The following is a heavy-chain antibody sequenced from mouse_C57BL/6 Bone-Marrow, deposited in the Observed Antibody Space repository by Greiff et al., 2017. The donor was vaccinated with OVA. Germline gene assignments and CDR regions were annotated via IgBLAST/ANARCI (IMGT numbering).Heavy chain of an antibody. D-gene: IGHD2-3*01. CDR2: ISYDGSN. V-gene: IGHV3-6*01. CDR3: ARARVYDGYPWFAY. CDR1: GYSITSGYY. J-gene: IGHJ3*01. Sequence: EVKLMESGPGLVKPSQSLSLTCSVTGYSITSGYYWNWIRQFPGNKLEWMGYISYDGSNNYNPSLKNRISITRDTSKNQFFLKLNSVTTEDTATYYCARARVYDGYPWFAYWGQGTLVTVSA.